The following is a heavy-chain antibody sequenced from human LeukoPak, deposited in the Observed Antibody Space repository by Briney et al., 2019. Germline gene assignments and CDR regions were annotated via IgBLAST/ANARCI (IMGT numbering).Heavy chain of an antibody. Sequence: GGSLRLSCAASGFTFDDYGLSWVRQAPGKGLEWVSTINWNGGSTGYADSVKGRFTISRDNSKNTLYLQMNSLRAEDTAVYYCARAGWFGELLWTNYYMDVWGKGTTVTVSS. D-gene: IGHD3-10*01. CDR1: GFTFDDYG. CDR3: ARAGWFGELLWTNYYMDV. CDR2: INWNGGST. J-gene: IGHJ6*03. V-gene: IGHV3-20*04.